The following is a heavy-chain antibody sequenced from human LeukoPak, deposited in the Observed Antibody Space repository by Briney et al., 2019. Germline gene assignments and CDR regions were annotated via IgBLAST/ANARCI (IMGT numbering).Heavy chain of an antibody. D-gene: IGHD3-22*01. V-gene: IGHV7-4-1*02. CDR2: INTNTGNP. CDR3: ARHSSGYFDAFDI. Sequence: GASVKVSCKASGYTFTSYAMNWVRQAPGQGLEWMGWINTNTGNPTYAQGFTGRFVFSLDTSVSTAYLQISSLKASDTAMYYCARHSSGYFDAFDIWGQGTMVTVSS. J-gene: IGHJ3*02. CDR1: GYTFTSYA.